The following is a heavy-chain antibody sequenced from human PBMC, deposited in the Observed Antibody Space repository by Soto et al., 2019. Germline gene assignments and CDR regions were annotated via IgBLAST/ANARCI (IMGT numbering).Heavy chain of an antibody. CDR1: GSTFSSYA. CDR3: ARGPVQAPSFDY. J-gene: IGHJ4*02. CDR2: ISYDGSNK. V-gene: IGHV3-30-3*01. Sequence: GSLRLAGSASGSTFSSYAMHWVRQAPGKGLEWVAVISYDGSNKYYADSVKGRFTISRDNSKNTLYLQMNSLRAEDTAVYYCARGPVQAPSFDYWGQGTLVTVSS. D-gene: IGHD6-6*01.